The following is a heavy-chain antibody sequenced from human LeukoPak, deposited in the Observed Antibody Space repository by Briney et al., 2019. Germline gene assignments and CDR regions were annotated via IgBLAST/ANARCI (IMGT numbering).Heavy chain of an antibody. CDR2: ISGYNGNT. J-gene: IGHJ3*02. V-gene: IGHV1-18*01. CDR3: ASLKNYYDSSGYLVTDAFDI. Sequence: ASVKVSCKASGYTFTTYNINWVRQAPGQGLEWMGWISGYNGNTNYAQKLQGRVTMTTDTSTSTAYMQLRSLKSDDTAVYYCASLKNYYDSSGYLVTDAFDIWGQGTMVTVSS. CDR1: GYTFTTYN. D-gene: IGHD3-22*01.